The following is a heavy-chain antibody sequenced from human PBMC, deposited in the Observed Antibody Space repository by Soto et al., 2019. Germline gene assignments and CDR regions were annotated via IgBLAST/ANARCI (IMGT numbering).Heavy chain of an antibody. V-gene: IGHV1-69*06. CDR1: GGTFSTYA. Sequence: QVQLVQSGAEVKKPGSSVKVSCKASGGTFSTYATSWVRQAPGQGLEWMGMIIPMFGTANYAQKFQGRVTITADKSTSTAYMGLSSLRSEDAAVYYCARDEGGSGYQLDSWGQGTLVTVSS. J-gene: IGHJ5*01. CDR3: ARDEGGSGYQLDS. D-gene: IGHD3-22*01. CDR2: IIPMFGTA.